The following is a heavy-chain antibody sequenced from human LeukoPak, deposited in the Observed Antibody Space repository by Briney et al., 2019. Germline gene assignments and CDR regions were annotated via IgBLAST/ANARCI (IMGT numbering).Heavy chain of an antibody. J-gene: IGHJ4*02. V-gene: IGHV3-64*04. CDR3: ARESGYTYGA. CDR2: ISSNGGST. CDR1: GFTFSSYA. D-gene: IGHD6-13*01. Sequence: GGSLRLSCSASGFTFSSYAMHWVRQAPGKGLEYVSAISSNGGSTYYADSVKGRFTISRDNAKNTLYLQMNSLRAEDTAVYYCARESGYTYGAWGQGTLVTVSS.